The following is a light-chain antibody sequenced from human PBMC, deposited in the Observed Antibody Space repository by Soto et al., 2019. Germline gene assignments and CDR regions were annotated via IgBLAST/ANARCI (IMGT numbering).Light chain of an antibody. CDR3: SSYTSSSTQV. Sequence: QSALTQPASVSGSPGQSITMSCTGTSSDVGGYKYVSWYQQHPGKAPKLMIYEVSNRPSGVSNRFSDSKSGNTASLTISGLQAEDEADYYCSSYTSSSTQVFGGGTKLTVL. CDR2: EVS. CDR1: SSDVGGYKY. J-gene: IGLJ2*01. V-gene: IGLV2-14*01.